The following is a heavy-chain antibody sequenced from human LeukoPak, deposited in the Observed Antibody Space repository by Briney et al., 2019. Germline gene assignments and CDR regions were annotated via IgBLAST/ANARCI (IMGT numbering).Heavy chain of an antibody. CDR1: GGSISSSSYY. CDR3: ARRGMVRGVIIKRRFGWFDP. V-gene: IGHV4-39*01. CDR2: FPYSGTT. J-gene: IGHJ5*02. Sequence: SETLSLTCTVSGGSISGGSISSSSYYWGWIRQSPGKGLEWIGSFPYSGTTYYNPSLMSRVTISVDTSKNQLSLKLSSVTAADTAVYYCARRGMVRGVIIKRRFGWFDPWGQGTLVTVSS. D-gene: IGHD3-10*01.